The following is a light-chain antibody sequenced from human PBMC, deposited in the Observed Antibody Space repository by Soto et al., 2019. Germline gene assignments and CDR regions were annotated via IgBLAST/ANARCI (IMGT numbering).Light chain of an antibody. Sequence: QSVLTQPASVSGSPGQSITISCTGTSSDVSVYNYVSWYQQHPGKAPKLMIYDVSYRPSGVSERFSGSKSGNTASLTISGLQADDEAEYHCSSYTSSNTPVIFGGGTKLTVL. J-gene: IGLJ2*01. CDR3: SSYTSSNTPVI. CDR2: DVS. V-gene: IGLV2-14*03. CDR1: SSDVSVYNY.